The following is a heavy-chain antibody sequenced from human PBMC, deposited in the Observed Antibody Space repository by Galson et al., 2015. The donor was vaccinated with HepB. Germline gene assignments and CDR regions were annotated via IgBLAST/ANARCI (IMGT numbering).Heavy chain of an antibody. CDR1: GFTFSNAW. V-gene: IGHV3-15*01. CDR2: IKSKTDGETT. Sequence: SLSLSCAASGFTFSNAWMSWVRQAPGKGLEWVGRIKSKTDGETTDYAATVKGRFTISRDDSKNTLYLQMNSLKTEGTAVYYCTTESGDTATGFGYWGPGTLVTVSS. J-gene: IGHJ4*02. CDR3: TTESGDTATGFGY. D-gene: IGHD5-18*01.